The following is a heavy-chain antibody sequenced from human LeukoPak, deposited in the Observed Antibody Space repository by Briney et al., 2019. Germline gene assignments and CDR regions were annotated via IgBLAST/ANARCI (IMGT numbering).Heavy chain of an antibody. Sequence: SETLSLTCTVSGGSISSGSYYWSWIRHPAGKGLEWIGRIYTTGSTNYNPSLKSRVTMSVDTSKNQFSLKLSSVTAADTAVYYCARVGGSGSYEYFQHWGQGTLVTVSS. J-gene: IGHJ1*01. D-gene: IGHD3-10*01. V-gene: IGHV4-61*02. CDR1: GGSISSGSYY. CDR2: IYTTGST. CDR3: ARVGGSGSYEYFQH.